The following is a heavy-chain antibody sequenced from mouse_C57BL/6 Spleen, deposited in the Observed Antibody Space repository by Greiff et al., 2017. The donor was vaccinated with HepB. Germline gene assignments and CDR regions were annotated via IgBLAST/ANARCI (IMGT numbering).Heavy chain of an antibody. V-gene: IGHV1-42*01. CDR1: GYSFTGYY. CDR3: ATSKNRYYFDY. Sequence: EVQLQQSGPELVKPGASVKISCKASGYSFTGYYMNWVKQSPEKSLEWIGEINPSTGGTTYNQKFKAKATLTVDKSSSTAYMQLKSLTSEDSAVYYCATSKNRYYFDYWGQGTTLTVSS. CDR2: INPSTGGT. J-gene: IGHJ2*01.